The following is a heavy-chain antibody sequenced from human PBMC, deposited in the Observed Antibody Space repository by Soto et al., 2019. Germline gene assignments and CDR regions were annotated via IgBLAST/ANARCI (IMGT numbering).Heavy chain of an antibody. V-gene: IGHV4-59*01. CDR2: IYYSGST. Sequence: QVQLQESGPGLVKPSETLSLTCTVSGGSISSYYWSWIRQPPGKGLEWIGYIYYSGSTNYNPSLKRRVTISVDTSKNQFSLKLSSVTAADTAVYYCASMRYSYGYYYYGMDVWGQGTTVTVSS. D-gene: IGHD5-18*01. CDR1: GGSISSYY. CDR3: ASMRYSYGYYYYGMDV. J-gene: IGHJ6*02.